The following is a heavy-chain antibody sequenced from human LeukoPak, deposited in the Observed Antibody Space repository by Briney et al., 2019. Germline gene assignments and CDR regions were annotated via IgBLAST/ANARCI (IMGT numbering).Heavy chain of an antibody. CDR3: AKDLHSSWNYFDY. V-gene: IGHV3-7*01. CDR2: IKQDGSEI. CDR1: GFTFSSYW. D-gene: IGHD6-13*01. J-gene: IGHJ4*02. Sequence: QPGGSLRLSCVASGFTFSSYWMSWIRQAPGKGLEWVANIKQDGSEIYYVDSVKGRFTISRDNAKNTLYLQMNSLRAEDTAVYYCAKDLHSSWNYFDYWGQGTLVTVSS.